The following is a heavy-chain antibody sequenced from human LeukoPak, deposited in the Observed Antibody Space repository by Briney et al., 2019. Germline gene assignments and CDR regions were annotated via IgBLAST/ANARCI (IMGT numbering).Heavy chain of an antibody. CDR1: GFIFTDYG. J-gene: IGHJ5*02. Sequence: ASVKVSCKASGFIFTDYGISWVRQAPGQGLEWMGWISAKNGNTNYAQKLQGRVTMTIHTSMTTAYMELRSPRYDDTAVYYCATTKSAMVSCFDPWGQGTLVTVSS. CDR2: ISAKNGNT. CDR3: ATTKSAMVSCFDP. V-gene: IGHV1-18*01. D-gene: IGHD5-18*01.